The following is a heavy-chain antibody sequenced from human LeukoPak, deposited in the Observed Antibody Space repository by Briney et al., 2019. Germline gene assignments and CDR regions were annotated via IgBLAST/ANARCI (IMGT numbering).Heavy chain of an antibody. Sequence: GRSLRLSCAASGFIFSGYGMHWVRQAPGKGLEWVALISHDGSTKHYADSVKGRFTISRDNSKNTLYLQMNNLNVQDTAVYYCAKDRIVISYGDVSKHWGQGTLVTVSS. J-gene: IGHJ1*01. D-gene: IGHD3-10*01. V-gene: IGHV3-30*18. CDR3: AKDRIVISYGDVSKH. CDR2: ISHDGSTK. CDR1: GFIFSGYG.